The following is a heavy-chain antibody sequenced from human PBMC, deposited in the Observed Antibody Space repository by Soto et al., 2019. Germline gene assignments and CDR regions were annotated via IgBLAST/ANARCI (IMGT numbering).Heavy chain of an antibody. CDR3: ARGDFDSSANYYAGWFDP. D-gene: IGHD3-22*01. Sequence: QVQLVQSGAEVKKPGASVKVSCKASGYIFTGYYMNWLRQAPGQGLEWMGWFNPNSGGTKYAQKFQGRVTMTNDTSINTADMELGGLISDDTAVYYCARGDFDSSANYYAGWFDPWGQGPLVTV. CDR2: FNPNSGGT. V-gene: IGHV1-2*02. J-gene: IGHJ5*02. CDR1: GYIFTGYY.